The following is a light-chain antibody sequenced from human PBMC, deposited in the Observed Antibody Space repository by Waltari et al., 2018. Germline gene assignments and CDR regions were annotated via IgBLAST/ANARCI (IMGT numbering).Light chain of an antibody. CDR1: NSAIGSYSY. V-gene: IGLV2-14*01. Sequence: QSVLTQPASVSGPPGQPITIPCPGTNSAIGSYSYVPWYQQYPGKAPKLIIYDLTERPSGVSTRFSGSKSGNTASLTISGLQADDEADYFCSSYTGRGTVIFGRGTMVTVL. J-gene: IGLJ2*01. CDR3: SSYTGRGTVI. CDR2: DLT.